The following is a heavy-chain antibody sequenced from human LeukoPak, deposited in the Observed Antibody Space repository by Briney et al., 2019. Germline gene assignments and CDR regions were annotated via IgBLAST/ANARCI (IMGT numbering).Heavy chain of an antibody. J-gene: IGHJ3*02. V-gene: IGHV3-9*03. CDR2: ISWNSGSI. Sequence: PGGSLRLSCAASGFTFDDCAMHWVRQAPGKGLEWVSGISWNSGSIGYADSVKGRFTISRDNAKNSLYLQMNSLRAEDMALYYCAKAVVATTTSAFDIWGQGTMVTVSS. D-gene: IGHD5-12*01. CDR3: AKAVVATTTSAFDI. CDR1: GFTFDDCA.